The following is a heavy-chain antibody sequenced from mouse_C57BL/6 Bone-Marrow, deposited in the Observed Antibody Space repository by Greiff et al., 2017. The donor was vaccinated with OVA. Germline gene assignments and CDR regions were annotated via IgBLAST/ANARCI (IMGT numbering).Heavy chain of an antibody. CDR2: IYPSDSET. D-gene: IGHD1-1*01. CDR3: AREDYGSSYRWYFDV. J-gene: IGHJ1*03. CDR1: GYTFTSYW. V-gene: IGHV1-61*01. Sequence: VQGVESGAELVRPGSSVKLSCKASGYTFTSYWMDWVKQRPGQGLEWIGNIYPSDSETHYNQKFKDKATLTVDKSSSTAYMQLSSLTSEDSAVYYCAREDYGSSYRWYFDVWGTGTTVTVSS.